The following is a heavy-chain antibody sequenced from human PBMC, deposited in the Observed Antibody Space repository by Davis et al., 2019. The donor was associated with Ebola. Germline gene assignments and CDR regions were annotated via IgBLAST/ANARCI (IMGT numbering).Heavy chain of an antibody. CDR2: ISAYNGNT. V-gene: IGHV1-18*01. CDR3: ARDGSVAAIELDY. D-gene: IGHD2-2*02. J-gene: IGHJ4*02. CDR1: GYTFNLYG. Sequence: ASVKASCKASGYTFNLYGISWVRQAPGQGLEWMGWISAYNGNTNYAQRFQDRVTMTTDTSTNTAYMEVRSLRSDDTAVYYCARDGSVAAIELDYWGQGTLVTVSS.